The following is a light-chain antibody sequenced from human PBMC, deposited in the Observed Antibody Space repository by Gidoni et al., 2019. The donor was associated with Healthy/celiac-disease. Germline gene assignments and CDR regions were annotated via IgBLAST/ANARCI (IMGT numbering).Light chain of an antibody. CDR3: SSYTSSSTYV. J-gene: IGLJ1*01. Sequence: QSALTQPASVSGSPGQSITISSTGTSSDVGAYNYVSWYQQHPGKAPKLIIYEVSNRPSGVPDRFSGSKSGNTASLTISGLQAEDEADYYCSSYTSSSTYVFGTGTKVTVL. V-gene: IGLV2-14*01. CDR2: EVS. CDR1: SSDVGAYNY.